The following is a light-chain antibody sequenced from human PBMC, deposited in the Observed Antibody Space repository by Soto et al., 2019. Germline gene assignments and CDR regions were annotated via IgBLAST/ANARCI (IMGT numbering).Light chain of an antibody. V-gene: IGLV2-14*03. CDR3: SSYTSSSLHV. J-gene: IGLJ1*01. CDR2: DVS. Sequence: QSVLTQPASVSGSPGQSIIISCTGTSSGVGGYNYVSWYQQHPGKAPKLMIYDVSNRPSGVSNRFSGSKSGNTASLTISGLQAEDEADYYCSSYTSSSLHVFGTGTKVTVL. CDR1: SSGVGGYNY.